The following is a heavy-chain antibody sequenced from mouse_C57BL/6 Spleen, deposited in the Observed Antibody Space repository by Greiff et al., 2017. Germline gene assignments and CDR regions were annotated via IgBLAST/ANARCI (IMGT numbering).Heavy chain of an antibody. CDR2: IDPETGGT. CDR1: GYTFTDYE. CDR3: TRHGYDVGYAMDY. D-gene: IGHD2-2*01. V-gene: IGHV1-15*01. J-gene: IGHJ4*01. Sequence: QVQLQQSGAELVRPGASVTLSCKASGYTFTDYEMHWVKQTPVHGLEWIGAIDPETGGTAYNQKFKGKAILTADKSSSTAYMDLRSLTSEDSAVYYCTRHGYDVGYAMDYWGQGTSVTVSS.